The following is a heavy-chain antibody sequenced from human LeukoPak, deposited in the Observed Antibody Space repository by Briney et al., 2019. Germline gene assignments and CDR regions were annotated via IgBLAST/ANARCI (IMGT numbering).Heavy chain of an antibody. D-gene: IGHD3-10*01. CDR1: GFTSGYFW. V-gene: IGHV3-74*01. J-gene: IGHJ6*02. CDR2: INNDGSST. CDR3: ARTPYYYGMDV. Sequence: GSLRLSCAASGFTSGYFWLHWVRQAPGKGLVWVSRINNDGSSTSYADSVKGRFTISRDNAKNTLSLQMNSLRAEDTAVYYCARTPYYYGMDVWGQGTTVTVSS.